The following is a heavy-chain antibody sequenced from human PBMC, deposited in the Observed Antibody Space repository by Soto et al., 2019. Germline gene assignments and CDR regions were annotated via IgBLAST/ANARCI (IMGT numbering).Heavy chain of an antibody. V-gene: IGHV4-34*01. Sequence: SETLSLTCAVYGGSFSGYYWSWIRQPPGKGLEWIGEINHSGSTNYNPSLKSRVTISVDTSKNQFSLKLSSVTAADTAVYYCARGLNHCSGGSCYGNWFDPWGQGTLVNVSS. CDR1: GGSFSGYY. D-gene: IGHD2-15*01. CDR2: INHSGST. J-gene: IGHJ5*02. CDR3: ARGLNHCSGGSCYGNWFDP.